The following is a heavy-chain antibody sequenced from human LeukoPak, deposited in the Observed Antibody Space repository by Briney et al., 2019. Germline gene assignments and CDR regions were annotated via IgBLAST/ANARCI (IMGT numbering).Heavy chain of an antibody. J-gene: IGHJ4*02. CDR2: INHSGST. Sequence: PSETLSLTCAVYGGSFSGYYWSWIRQPPGKGLEWIGEINHSGSTNYNPSLKSRVTISVDTSRNQFSLKLSSVTAADTAVYYRAREGTVTTSYWGQGTLVTVSS. CDR1: GGSFSGYY. CDR3: AREGTVTTSY. D-gene: IGHD4-11*01. V-gene: IGHV4-34*01.